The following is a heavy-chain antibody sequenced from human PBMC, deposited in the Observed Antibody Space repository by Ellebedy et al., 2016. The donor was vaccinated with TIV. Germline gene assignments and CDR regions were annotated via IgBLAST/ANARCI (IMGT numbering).Heavy chain of an antibody. D-gene: IGHD2-2*01. CDR3: ARVGIVPAAATIDY. J-gene: IGHJ4*02. V-gene: IGHV1-69*13. CDR2: IIPIFGTA. CDR1: GGTFSSYA. Sequence: SVKVSXXASGGTFSSYAISWVRQAPGQGLEWMGGIIPIFGTANYAQKFQGRVTITADESTSTAYMELSSLRSEDTAVYYCARVGIVPAAATIDYWGQGTLVTVSS.